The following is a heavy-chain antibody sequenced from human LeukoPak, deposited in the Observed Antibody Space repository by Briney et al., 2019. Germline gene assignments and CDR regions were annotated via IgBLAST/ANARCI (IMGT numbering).Heavy chain of an antibody. CDR1: GGSFSGYY. CDR2: ITHTGST. J-gene: IGHJ3*02. V-gene: IGHV4-34*01. Sequence: SETLSLTCAVNGGSFSGYYWNWIRQPPGKGLEWIGDITHTGSTNDNPSLAGRVTVSVDTSENQFSLSLASVTAADTALYYCARGSPAADDAFDIWGQGTLVTVSS. D-gene: IGHD6-13*01. CDR3: ARGSPAADDAFDI.